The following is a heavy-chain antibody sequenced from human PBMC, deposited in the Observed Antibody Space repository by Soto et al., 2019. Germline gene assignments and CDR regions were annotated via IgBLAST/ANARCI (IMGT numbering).Heavy chain of an antibody. CDR3: VARATVVNSRWFDP. V-gene: IGHV4-38-2*02. CDR1: GYSINSGYI. J-gene: IGHJ5*02. CDR2: RYSTGTT. D-gene: IGHD1-1*01. Sequence: SETLSLTCTVSGYSINSGYIWGWVRRPPGQGLEWIGSRYSTGTTYYNPSLRRRVKMSVDTSKNQLSLVLRSVTAADTAVYYCVARATVVNSRWFDPWGQGTQVTVSS.